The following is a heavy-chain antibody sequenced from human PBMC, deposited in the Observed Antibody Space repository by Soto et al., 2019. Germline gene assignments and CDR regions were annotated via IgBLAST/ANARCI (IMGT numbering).Heavy chain of an antibody. Sequence: QVQLQESGPGLVKPSGTLSLTCAVSSGSISSSNWWSWVRQPPGKGLEWIGEIYHSGSTNYNPSLKSRVTISVDKSKNQFSLKVGSVAAADTAVYYCARVGGVGFGELQYYYYMDVWGKGTTVTVSS. J-gene: IGHJ6*03. CDR3: ARVGGVGFGELQYYYYMDV. V-gene: IGHV4-4*02. D-gene: IGHD3-10*01. CDR2: IYHSGST. CDR1: SGSISSSNW.